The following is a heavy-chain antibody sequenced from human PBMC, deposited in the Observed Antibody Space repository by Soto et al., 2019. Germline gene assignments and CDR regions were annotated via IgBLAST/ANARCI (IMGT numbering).Heavy chain of an antibody. J-gene: IGHJ6*02. CDR3: ARDVRLYGMDV. Sequence: LSLTCTVSGGSISSGGYYWSWIRQHPGKGLEWIGYIYYSGSTYYNPSLKSRVTISVDTSKNQFSLKLSSVTAADTAVYYCARDVRLYGMDVWGQGTTVTVSS. V-gene: IGHV4-31*03. CDR1: GGSISSGGYY. CDR2: IYYSGST.